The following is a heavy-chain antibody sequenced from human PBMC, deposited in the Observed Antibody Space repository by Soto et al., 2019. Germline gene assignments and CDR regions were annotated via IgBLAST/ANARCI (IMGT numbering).Heavy chain of an antibody. CDR1: GYTFTSYA. D-gene: IGHD3-10*01. V-gene: IGHV1-3*01. Sequence: ASVKVSCKASGYTFTSYAMHWVRQAPGQRLEWMGWINAGNGNTKYSQKFQGRVTITRDTSASTAYMELSSLRSEDTAVYYCARGAKITMVRGVIPPDDYWGQGTLVTVS. J-gene: IGHJ4*02. CDR2: INAGNGNT. CDR3: ARGAKITMVRGVIPPDDY.